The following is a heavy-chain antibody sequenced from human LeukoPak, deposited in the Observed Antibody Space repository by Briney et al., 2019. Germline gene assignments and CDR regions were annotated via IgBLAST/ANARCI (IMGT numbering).Heavy chain of an antibody. Sequence: GASVKVSCKASGYIFTGYYMHWVRQAPGQGPEWMGWINPNSGGTNYAQQFQGRVTMTRDTSISTAYMELSRLRSDDTAVYYCARVGHGDSYFFDYWGQGTLVTVSS. CDR1: GYIFTGYY. V-gene: IGHV1-2*02. CDR3: ARVGHGDSYFFDY. CDR2: INPNSGGT. D-gene: IGHD4-17*01. J-gene: IGHJ4*02.